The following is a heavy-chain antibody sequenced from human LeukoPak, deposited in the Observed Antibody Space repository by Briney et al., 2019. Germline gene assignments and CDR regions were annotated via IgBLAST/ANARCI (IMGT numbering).Heavy chain of an antibody. CDR1: GGSISSGGYS. V-gene: IGHV4-30-2*01. CDR3: ARVTAYCSGGSCCSLWFDP. CDR2: IYHSGST. Sequence: SETLSLTCAVSGGSISSGGYSWSWIRQPPGKGLEWIGYIYHSGSTYYNPSLKSRVTISVDRSKNQFSLKLSSVTAADTAVYYCARVTAYCSGGSCCSLWFDPWGQGTLVTVSS. J-gene: IGHJ5*02. D-gene: IGHD2-15*01.